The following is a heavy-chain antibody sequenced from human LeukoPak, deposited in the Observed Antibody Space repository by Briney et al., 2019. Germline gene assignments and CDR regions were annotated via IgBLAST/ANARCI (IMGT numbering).Heavy chain of an antibody. Sequence: SETLSLTCTVSGGSISSGSYYWSWIRQPPGKGLEWIGEINHSGSTNYNPPLKSRVTISVDTSKNQFSLKLSSVTAADTAVYYCARGLNWNDYYYYMDVWGKGTTVTVSS. J-gene: IGHJ6*03. V-gene: IGHV4-39*07. D-gene: IGHD1-1*01. CDR1: GGSISSGSYY. CDR2: INHSGST. CDR3: ARGLNWNDYYYYMDV.